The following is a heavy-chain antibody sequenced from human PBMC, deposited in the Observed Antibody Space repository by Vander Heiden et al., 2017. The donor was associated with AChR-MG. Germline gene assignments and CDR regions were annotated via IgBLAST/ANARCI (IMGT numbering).Heavy chain of an antibody. CDR2: IYYSGST. Sequence: QLQLQESGPGLAKPSETLSPTCTVSGGSISSSSYYWGWIRQPPGKGLEWIGSIYYSGSTYYNPSLKSRVTISVDTSKNQFSLKLSSVTAADTAVYYCARYCSSTSCPTLYYYYYGMDVWGQGTTVTVSS. CDR1: GGSISSSSYY. J-gene: IGHJ6*02. V-gene: IGHV4-39*01. CDR3: ARYCSSTSCPTLYYYYYGMDV. D-gene: IGHD2-2*01.